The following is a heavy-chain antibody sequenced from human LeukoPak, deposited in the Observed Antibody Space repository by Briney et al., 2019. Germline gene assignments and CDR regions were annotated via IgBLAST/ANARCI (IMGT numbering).Heavy chain of an antibody. CDR1: GYTFTSYD. CDR2: MNPNSGNT. CDR3: AREGRVVPAAYSWAFDI. Sequence: ASVKVSCKASGYTFTSYDVNWFRQATGQGLEWMGWMNPNSGNTGYAQKFQGRVSLTRDTSISTAYLELSSLRSEDTAVYYCAREGRVVPAAYSWAFDIWGQGTMVTVSS. J-gene: IGHJ3*02. D-gene: IGHD2-2*01. V-gene: IGHV1-8*01.